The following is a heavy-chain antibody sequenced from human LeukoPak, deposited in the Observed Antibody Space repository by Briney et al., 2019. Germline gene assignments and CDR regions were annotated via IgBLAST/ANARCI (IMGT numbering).Heavy chain of an antibody. CDR2: ISSSSSYI. CDR3: ARDKGRGSSDY. J-gene: IGHJ4*02. V-gene: IGHV3-21*01. D-gene: IGHD1-26*01. CDR1: GFTFSSYS. Sequence: GGSLRLSCAASGFTFSSYSMNWVRQAPGKGLEWVSSISSSSSYIYYADSVKGRFTIFRDNAKNSLYLQMNSLRAEDTAVYYRARDKGRGSSDYWGQGTLVTVSS.